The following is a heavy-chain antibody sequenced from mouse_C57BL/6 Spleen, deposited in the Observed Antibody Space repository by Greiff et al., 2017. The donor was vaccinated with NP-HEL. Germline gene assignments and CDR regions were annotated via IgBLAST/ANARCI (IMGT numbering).Heavy chain of an antibody. Sequence: EVKLMESGGGLVKPGGSLKLSCAASGFTFSDYGMHWVRQAPEKGLEWVAYISSGSSTIYYADKVKGRFTISRDNAKNTLFLQMTILRSEDAALFYCARPPFAYWGQGTLVTVSA. J-gene: IGHJ3*01. V-gene: IGHV5-17*01. CDR3: ARPPFAY. CDR2: ISSGSSTI. CDR1: GFTFSDYG.